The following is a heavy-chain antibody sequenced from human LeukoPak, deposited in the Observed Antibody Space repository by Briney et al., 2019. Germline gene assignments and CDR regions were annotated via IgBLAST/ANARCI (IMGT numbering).Heavy chain of an antibody. D-gene: IGHD2-15*01. Sequence: ASVKVSCKASGYPFTTYGINWVRQAPGQGLEWMGWISPYNGNTDHPQKVQGRVTMTTDTSTSTAYMELRSLRSDDTAVYYCARGGVGHCSGGSCPTSWFDPWGQGTLVTVSS. CDR3: ARGGVGHCSGGSCPTSWFDP. CDR1: GYPFTTYG. CDR2: ISPYNGNT. V-gene: IGHV1-18*01. J-gene: IGHJ5*02.